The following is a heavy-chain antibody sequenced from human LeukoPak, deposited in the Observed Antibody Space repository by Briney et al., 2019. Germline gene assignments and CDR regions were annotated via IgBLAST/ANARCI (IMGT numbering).Heavy chain of an antibody. CDR2: IHYGGNT. D-gene: IGHD5-24*01. CDR3: VRRGDGYPYYFDY. V-gene: IGHV4-59*12. Sequence: SETLSLTCTVSGGSITNYYWSWVRQPPGKGLEWIGYIHYGGNTDYNPSLKSRLTILVDTSKNQFSLKLSSVTAADTAVYYCVRRGDGYPYYFDYWGQGTLVTVSS. CDR1: GGSITNYY. J-gene: IGHJ4*02.